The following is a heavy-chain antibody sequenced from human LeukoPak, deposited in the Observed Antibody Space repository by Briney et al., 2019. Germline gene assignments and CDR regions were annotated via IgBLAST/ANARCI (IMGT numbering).Heavy chain of an antibody. D-gene: IGHD2-2*02. J-gene: IGHJ4*02. CDR3: AKENQALGYCSSTSCYSWVPLDY. CDR1: GFTFDDYT. CDR2: ISWDGGST. V-gene: IGHV3-43*01. Sequence: GGSLRLSCAASGFTFDDYTMHWVRQAPGKGLEWVSLISWDGGSTYYADSVKGRFTISRDNSKNSLYLQMNSLRTEDTALYYCAKENQALGYCSSTSCYSWVPLDYWGQGTLVTVSS.